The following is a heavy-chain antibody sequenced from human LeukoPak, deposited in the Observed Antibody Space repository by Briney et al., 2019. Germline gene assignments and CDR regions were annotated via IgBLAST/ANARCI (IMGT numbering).Heavy chain of an antibody. Sequence: PGESLKISCKGSGYSFTSYWIGWVRQMPGKGLEWMGRIDPSDSYTNYSPSFQGHVTISADKSISTAYLQWRSLKASDTAIYYCARTYSSGWAFFDYWGQGNMVTVSS. J-gene: IGHJ4*02. D-gene: IGHD6-19*01. CDR3: ARTYSSGWAFFDY. V-gene: IGHV5-10-1*01. CDR1: GYSFTSYW. CDR2: IDPSDSYT.